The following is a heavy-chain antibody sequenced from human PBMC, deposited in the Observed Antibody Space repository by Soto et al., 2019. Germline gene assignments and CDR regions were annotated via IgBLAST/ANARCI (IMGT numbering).Heavy chain of an antibody. CDR1: GFTFSSYG. D-gene: IGHD2-2*01. V-gene: IGHV3-30*18. Sequence: QVQLVESGGGVVQPGRSLRLSCAASGFTFSSYGMHWVRQAPGKGLEWVAVISYDGSNKYDADSVKGRLTISRDNSQSTLNLQKSSLRAEDTAVYYSAKDWDIVVVPAGRDDAFDIWGQWTMVTVS. CDR2: ISYDGSNK. CDR3: AKDWDIVVVPAGRDDAFDI. J-gene: IGHJ3*02.